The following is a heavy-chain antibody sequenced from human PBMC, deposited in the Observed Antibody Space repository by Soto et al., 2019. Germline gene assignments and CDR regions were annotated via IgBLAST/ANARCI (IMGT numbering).Heavy chain of an antibody. CDR2: ISYDGSNK. J-gene: IGHJ6*02. CDR3: ARSFYYYDSSGYLHYYYGMDV. Sequence: GGSLRLSCAASGFTFSSYGMHWVRQAPGKGLEWVAVISYDGSNKYYADSVKGRFTISRDNSKNTLYLQMNSLRAEDTAVYYCARSFYYYDSSGYLHYYYGMDVWGQGTTVTVS. CDR1: GFTFSSYG. D-gene: IGHD3-22*01. V-gene: IGHV3-30*03.